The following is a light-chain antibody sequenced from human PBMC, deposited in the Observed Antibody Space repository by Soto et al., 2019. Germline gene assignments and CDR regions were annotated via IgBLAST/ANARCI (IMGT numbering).Light chain of an antibody. CDR3: QQYGSSPLT. CDR1: QSVSSSY. V-gene: IGKV3-20*01. CDR2: GAS. Sequence: IGFAPSPGPLSFSPGERATLSLRASQSVSSSYLAWYQQKPGQAPRLLIYGASSRATGIPDRFSGSGSGTDFTLTISRLEPEDFAVYYCQQYGSSPLTFGGGTKVDIK. J-gene: IGKJ4*01.